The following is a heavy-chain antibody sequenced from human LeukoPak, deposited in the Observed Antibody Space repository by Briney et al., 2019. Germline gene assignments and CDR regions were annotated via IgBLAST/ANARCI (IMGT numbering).Heavy chain of an antibody. CDR3: AKTPEVYYDSSGYYFDY. D-gene: IGHD3-22*01. Sequence: PGGSLRLSCAASGFIFSTYGMHWVRQAPGKGLEWVAVIWYDGSNKYYGDSVKGRFTISRDNSKNTLYLQMNSLRAEDTAVYYCAKTPEVYYDSSGYYFDYWGQGTLVTVSS. J-gene: IGHJ4*02. V-gene: IGHV3-30*02. CDR2: IWYDGSNK. CDR1: GFIFSTYG.